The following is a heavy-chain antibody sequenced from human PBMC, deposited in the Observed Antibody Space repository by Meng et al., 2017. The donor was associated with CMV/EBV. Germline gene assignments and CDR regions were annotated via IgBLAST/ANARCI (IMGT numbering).Heavy chain of an antibody. CDR2: IKSKTDGGTT. CDR1: GFTFSNAW. CDR3: AREAAETYYYYGMDV. J-gene: IGHJ6*02. Sequence: GESLKISCAASGFTFSNAWMSWVRQAPGKGLEWVGRIKSKTDGGTTDYAAPVKGRFTISRDDSKNTLYLQMNSLRAEDTAVYYCAREAAETYYYYGMDVWGQGTTVIVSS. D-gene: IGHD6-13*01. V-gene: IGHV3-15*05.